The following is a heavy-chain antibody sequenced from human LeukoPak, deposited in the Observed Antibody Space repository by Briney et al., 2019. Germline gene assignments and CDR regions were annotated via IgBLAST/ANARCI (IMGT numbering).Heavy chain of an antibody. CDR3: TTAPRGYCSGGSCSYAFDI. CDR1: TXTFSNAW. J-gene: IGHJ3*02. Sequence: PGGSLRLSCAASTXTFSNAWMSWVRQAPGKGLEWVGRIKSKSDGGTTDYAAPVKGRFTISRDDSKNTLYLQMNSLKTEDTAVYYCTTAPRGYCSGGSCSYAFDIWGQGTMVTVSS. V-gene: IGHV3-15*01. D-gene: IGHD2-15*01. CDR2: IKSKSDGGTT.